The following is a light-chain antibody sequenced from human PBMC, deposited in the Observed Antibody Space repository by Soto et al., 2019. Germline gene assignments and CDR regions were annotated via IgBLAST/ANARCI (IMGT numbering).Light chain of an antibody. J-gene: IGKJ1*01. CDR1: ASLLASQGYNN. Sequence: VMTHAPLSLPVTAGEPASVSXRSSASLLASQGYNNVGWXLQKGGXSPQXXXYSXSNRAYGCPDRLSGSGSGTDFTWKISRVEADDVGCYYCMQALQSTCTFGQGTKVDIK. V-gene: IGKV2-28*01. CDR3: MQALQSTCT. CDR2: SXS.